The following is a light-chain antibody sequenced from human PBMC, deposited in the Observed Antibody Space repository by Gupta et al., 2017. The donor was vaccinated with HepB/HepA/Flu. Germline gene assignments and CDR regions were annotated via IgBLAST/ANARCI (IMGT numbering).Light chain of an antibody. V-gene: IGLV2-14*03. CDR2: DVS. J-gene: IGLJ2*01. Sequence: QSALTQSAPGSGSPGPSITISCIGTSSDVGGYTYVSWYQQLPGKAPKLLLYDVSSRPSGVSNRFSGSKSANTASLTISGLQPEDEADYCCSSYTDSTTSVIFGGGTRLTVL. CDR3: SSYTDSTTSVI. CDR1: SSDVGGYTY.